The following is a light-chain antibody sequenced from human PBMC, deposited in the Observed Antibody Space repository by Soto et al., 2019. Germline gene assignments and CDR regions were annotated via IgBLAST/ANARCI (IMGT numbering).Light chain of an antibody. V-gene: IGLV1-40*01. Sequence: QSVLTQPPSVSGAPGQWVTISCTGNSSNLGAGYDVHWYQQLPGAAPGLLLYANNNRPSGGPYRFSGSKSGTSASLAIPGLLAEDEADYYCQSFDRRLRGVFGGGTKLTVL. J-gene: IGLJ2*01. CDR2: ANN. CDR3: QSFDRRLRGV. CDR1: SSNLGAGYD.